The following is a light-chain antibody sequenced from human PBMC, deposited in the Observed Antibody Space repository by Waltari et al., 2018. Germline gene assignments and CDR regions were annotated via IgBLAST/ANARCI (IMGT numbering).Light chain of an antibody. CDR1: RNDVAIYNY. J-gene: IGLJ2*01. V-gene: IGLV2-14*03. CDR3: SSYTTSSTVI. Sequence: QSALTQPASVSGSPGQSITVSCTGTRNDVAIYNYVSWYQQHPGKAPKLMIYDVSNRPSGVSNRFSGSKSGNTASLTISGLQPEDEADYYCSSYTTSSTVIFGGGTKLTVL. CDR2: DVS.